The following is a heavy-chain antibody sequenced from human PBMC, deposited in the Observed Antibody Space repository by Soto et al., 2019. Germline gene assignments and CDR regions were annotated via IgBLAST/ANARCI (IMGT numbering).Heavy chain of an antibody. CDR1: GFTFSNAW. J-gene: IGHJ6*03. D-gene: IGHD6-13*01. Sequence: GVSLRLSCAASGFTFSNAWMSWVRQAPGKGLEWVGRIKSKTDGGTTDYAAPVKGRFTISRDDSKNTLYLQMNSLKTEDTAVYYCTTIAAHYYYYYMDVWGKGTTVNVSS. CDR3: TTIAAHYYYYYMDV. CDR2: IKSKTDGGTT. V-gene: IGHV3-15*01.